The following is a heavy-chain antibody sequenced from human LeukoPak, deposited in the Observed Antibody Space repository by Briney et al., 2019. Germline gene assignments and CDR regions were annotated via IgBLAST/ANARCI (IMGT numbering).Heavy chain of an antibody. V-gene: IGHV3-7*01. CDR3: ARRGGSSSRRSPIDY. J-gene: IGHJ4*02. Sequence: GGSLRLSCTASGFTFSDYWMTWVRQAPGKGPEWVANIKQDGSQRYYVDSVRGRFTISRDNAKNSLFLQMNGLGAEDTAMYYCARRGGSSSRRSPIDYWGQGTLVTVSS. CDR1: GFTFSDYW. D-gene: IGHD6-6*01. CDR2: IKQDGSQR.